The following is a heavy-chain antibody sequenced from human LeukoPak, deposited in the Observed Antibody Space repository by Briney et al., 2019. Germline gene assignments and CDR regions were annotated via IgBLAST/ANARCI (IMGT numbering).Heavy chain of an antibody. J-gene: IGHJ4*02. V-gene: IGHV1-69*01. Sequence: SVKVSCKASGGTFSSYAISWVRQAPGQGLEWMGGIIPIFGTANYAQKFQGRVTITADESTSTAYMELSSLRSEDTAVYYCARDLRGYSGYAYWRQGTLVTVSP. D-gene: IGHD5-12*01. CDR1: GGTFSSYA. CDR2: IIPIFGTA. CDR3: ARDLRGYSGYAY.